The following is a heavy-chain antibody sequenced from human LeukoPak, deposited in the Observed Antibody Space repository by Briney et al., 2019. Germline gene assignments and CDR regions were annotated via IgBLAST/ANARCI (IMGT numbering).Heavy chain of an antibody. Sequence: SETLSLTCSVSGGSVSSHSWSWIRQPPGKGLEWVGYVSDTGTTNYNPSLKSRVTISIDTSKNQFSLKVNFVTAADTAVYYCARGRGALDYFDYWGQGTLVIVSS. CDR3: ARGRGALDYFDY. J-gene: IGHJ4*02. CDR1: GGSVSSHS. D-gene: IGHD3-10*01. V-gene: IGHV4-59*02. CDR2: VSDTGTT.